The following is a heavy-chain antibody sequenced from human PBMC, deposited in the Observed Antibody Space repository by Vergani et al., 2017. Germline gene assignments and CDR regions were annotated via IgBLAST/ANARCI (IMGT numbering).Heavy chain of an antibody. V-gene: IGHV1-18*04. CDR1: GYTFTSYY. Sequence: QVQLVQSGAEVKKPGASVKVSCKASGYTFTSYYMHWVRQAPGQGLEWMGWISAYNGNTNYAQKLQGRVTMTTDTSTSTAYMELRSLRSDDTAVYYCARDRVQLWSGYWYFDLWGRGTLVTVSS. CDR2: ISAYNGNT. J-gene: IGHJ2*01. D-gene: IGHD5-18*01. CDR3: ARDRVQLWSGYWYFDL.